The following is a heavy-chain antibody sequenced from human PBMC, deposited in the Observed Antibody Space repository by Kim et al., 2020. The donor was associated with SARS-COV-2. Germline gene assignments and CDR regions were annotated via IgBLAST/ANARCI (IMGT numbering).Heavy chain of an antibody. J-gene: IGHJ4*02. D-gene: IGHD3-3*01. Sequence: STTSNPSLKSRVTISVATSKNQFSLKLSSVTAADTAVYYCARHDLWYFDYWGQGTLVTVSS. CDR3: ARHDLWYFDY. CDR2: ST. V-gene: IGHV4-59*08.